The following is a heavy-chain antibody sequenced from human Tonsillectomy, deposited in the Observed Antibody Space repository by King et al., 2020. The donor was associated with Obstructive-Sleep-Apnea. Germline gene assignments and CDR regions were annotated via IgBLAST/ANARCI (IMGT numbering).Heavy chain of an antibody. CDR3: ARHGAYMTTVATFDY. J-gene: IGHJ4*02. Sequence: VQLVESGGGLVKPGGSLRLSCEASGFIFNNFGMSWYRQAPGKGLEWISSIASGANYIYYADSVKGRLTISRDNAKNSLYLQMNSLRAEDTAVYYCARHGAYMTTVATFDYWGQGTLVTVSS. D-gene: IGHD4-23*01. CDR2: IASGANYI. V-gene: IGHV3-21*01. CDR1: GFIFNNFG.